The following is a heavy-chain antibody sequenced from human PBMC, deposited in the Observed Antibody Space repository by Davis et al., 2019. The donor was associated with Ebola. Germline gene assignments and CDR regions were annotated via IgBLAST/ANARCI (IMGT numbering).Heavy chain of an antibody. J-gene: IGHJ4*02. Sequence: GSLRLSCAVYGGSFSGYYWSWIRQPPGKGLEWIGSIYYSGSTYYNPSLKSRVTISVDTSKNQFSLKLSSVTAADTAVYYCAGRGYFDYWGQGTLVTVSS. D-gene: IGHD3-10*01. CDR3: AGRGYFDY. CDR2: IYYSGST. V-gene: IGHV4-34*01. CDR1: GGSFSGYY.